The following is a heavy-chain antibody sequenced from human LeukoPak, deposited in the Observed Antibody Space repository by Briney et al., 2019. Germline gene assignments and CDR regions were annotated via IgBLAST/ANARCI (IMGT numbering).Heavy chain of an antibody. V-gene: IGHV4-30-2*01. CDR2: IYHSGST. CDR1: GGSISSGGYY. Sequence: SQTLSLTCTVSGGSISSGGYYWSWIRQPPGKGLEWIGYIYHSGSTYYNPSLKSRVTISVDRSKNQFSPKLSSVTAADTAVYYCAREGSSSWYASFDYWGQGTLVTVSS. D-gene: IGHD6-13*01. J-gene: IGHJ4*02. CDR3: AREGSSSWYASFDY.